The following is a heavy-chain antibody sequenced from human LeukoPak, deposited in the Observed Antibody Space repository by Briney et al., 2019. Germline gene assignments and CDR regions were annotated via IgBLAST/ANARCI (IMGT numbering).Heavy chain of an antibody. J-gene: IGHJ4*02. Sequence: SETLSLTCTVSGGSISSHYWSWIRQPPGKGLERIGYIYYSGSTNYNPSLKSRVTISVDTSKNQFSLKLSSVTAADTAVYYCARDRGSYFDYWGQGTLVTVSS. CDR3: ARDRGSYFDY. V-gene: IGHV4-59*11. CDR1: GGSISSHY. CDR2: IYYSGST. D-gene: IGHD1-26*01.